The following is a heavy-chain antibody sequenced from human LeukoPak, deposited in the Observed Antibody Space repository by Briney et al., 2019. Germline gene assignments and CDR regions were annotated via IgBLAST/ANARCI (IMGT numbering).Heavy chain of an antibody. CDR3: AGLVVVTAIQEHDAFDI. CDR2: INPNSGGT. D-gene: IGHD2-21*02. CDR1: GYTFTGYY. Sequence: GESLKVSCKASGYTFTGYYMHWVRQAPGQGLEWMGWINPNSGGTNYAQKFQGRVTMTRDTSISTAYMELSRLRSDDTAVYYCAGLVVVTAIQEHDAFDIWGQGTMVTVSS. V-gene: IGHV1-2*02. J-gene: IGHJ3*02.